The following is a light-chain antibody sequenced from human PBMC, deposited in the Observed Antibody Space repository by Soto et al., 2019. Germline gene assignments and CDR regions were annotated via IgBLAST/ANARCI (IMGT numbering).Light chain of an antibody. CDR3: QQYNSYWT. Sequence: DIQMTQSPSTLSASVGDRVTITCRASQSISSWLAWYQQKPGKAPKLLIYDASSLESGVPSRFSGSGYGTEFTLTISILQPDDFATYYCQQYNSYWTFGQGTKVSIK. CDR1: QSISSW. J-gene: IGKJ1*01. V-gene: IGKV1-5*01. CDR2: DAS.